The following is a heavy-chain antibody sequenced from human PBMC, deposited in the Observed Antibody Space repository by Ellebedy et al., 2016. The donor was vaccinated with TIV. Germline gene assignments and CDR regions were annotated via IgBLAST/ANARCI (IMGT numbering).Heavy chain of an antibody. CDR3: ARVSSSTSMDV. J-gene: IGHJ6*02. CDR1: GGSISSYY. V-gene: IGHV4-4*07. CDR2: IYTSGST. D-gene: IGHD6-19*01. Sequence: SETLSLTXTVSGGSISSYYWSWIRQPAGKGLEWIGRIYTSGSTNYNPSLKSRVTISVDTSKNQFSLKLSSVTAADTAVYYCARVSSSTSMDVWGQGTTVTVSS.